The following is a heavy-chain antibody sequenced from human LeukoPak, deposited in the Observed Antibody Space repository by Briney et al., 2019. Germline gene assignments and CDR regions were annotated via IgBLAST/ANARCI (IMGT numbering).Heavy chain of an antibody. J-gene: IGHJ3*02. CDR3: ARDRTTVTKGFDI. CDR1: DDSFSSHY. V-gene: IGHV4-59*11. Sequence: SETLSLTCSVSDDSFSSHYWTWIRQAPGKGLEWIGYISSIGSTNYNPSLKSRVTISVDTSKKQFSLKMTSVTAADTAVYYCARDRTTVTKGFDIWGQGTMVTVSA. CDR2: ISSIGST. D-gene: IGHD4-17*01.